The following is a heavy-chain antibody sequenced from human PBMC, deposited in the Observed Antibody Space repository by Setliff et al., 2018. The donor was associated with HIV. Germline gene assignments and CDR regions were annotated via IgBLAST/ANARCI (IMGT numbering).Heavy chain of an antibody. V-gene: IGHV4-4*02. Sequence: SETLSLTCAVSGGSISSSNWWSWIRQPPGKGLEWIGEINHSGSTNYNPSLKSRVTILVDTSKNQFSLKLSSVTAADTAVYYCARYSGSYYYFDYWGQGTLVTVSS. J-gene: IGHJ4*02. D-gene: IGHD1-26*01. CDR1: GGSISSSNW. CDR3: ARYSGSYYYFDY. CDR2: INHSGST.